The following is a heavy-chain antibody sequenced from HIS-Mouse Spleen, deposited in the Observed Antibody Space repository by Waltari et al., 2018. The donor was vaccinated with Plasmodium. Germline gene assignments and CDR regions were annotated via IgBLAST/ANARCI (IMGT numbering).Heavy chain of an antibody. CDR2: ISYDGSNK. Sequence: QVQLVESGGGVVQPGRSLRLSCAASGFTFSSYGMHWVRQAPGKGLGWVAVISYDGSNKYEADSVKGRFTISRDNSKNTLYLQMNSLRAEDTAVYYCAKEVLGYYDFWSRPDYWGQGTLVTVSS. D-gene: IGHD3-3*01. CDR3: AKEVLGYYDFWSRPDY. J-gene: IGHJ4*02. CDR1: GFTFSSYG. V-gene: IGHV3-30*18.